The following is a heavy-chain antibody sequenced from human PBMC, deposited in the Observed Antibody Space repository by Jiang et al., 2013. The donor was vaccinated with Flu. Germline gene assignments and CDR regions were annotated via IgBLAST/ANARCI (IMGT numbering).Heavy chain of an antibody. CDR3: ARHWRAEAVFLGTTMIVALDY. CDR2: INHSGST. D-gene: IGHD3-22*01. V-gene: IGHV4-34*01. J-gene: IGHJ4*02. Sequence: LLKPSETLSLTCAVYGGSFSGYYWSWIRQPPGKGLEWIGEINHSGSTNYNPSLKSRVTISVDTSKNQFSLKLSSVTAADTAVYYCARHWRAEAVFLGTTMIVALDYWGQGTLGHRLL. CDR1: GGSFSGYY.